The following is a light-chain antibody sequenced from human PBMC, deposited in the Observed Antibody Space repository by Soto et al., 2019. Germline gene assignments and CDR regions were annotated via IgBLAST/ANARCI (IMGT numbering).Light chain of an antibody. CDR3: QQLKSYPIT. J-gene: IGKJ5*01. Sequence: PVTQSPSTLSASVGDRVTITCRGSKNIYTWLAGYQQKPGIDAKHLIHKASTLESGVPSRFSGSGYGTEFTLTISGLQPEDFATYYCQQLKSYPITFGQGTRLEI. V-gene: IGKV1-5*03. CDR1: KNIYTW. CDR2: KAS.